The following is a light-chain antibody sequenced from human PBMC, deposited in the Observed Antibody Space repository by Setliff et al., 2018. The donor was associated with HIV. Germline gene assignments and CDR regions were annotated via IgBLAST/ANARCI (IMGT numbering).Light chain of an antibody. Sequence: LTQSASVSGSLGQSITISCSGTSSDIGAYNYVSWYQQHPGKAPKLMIYEVSKRPSGVPDRFSGSKSGNTASLTVSGLQAEDEADYYCSSYAGSNIPYVFGTGTKVTVL. V-gene: IGLV2-8*01. CDR3: SSYAGSNIPYV. CDR2: EVS. J-gene: IGLJ1*01. CDR1: SSDIGAYNY.